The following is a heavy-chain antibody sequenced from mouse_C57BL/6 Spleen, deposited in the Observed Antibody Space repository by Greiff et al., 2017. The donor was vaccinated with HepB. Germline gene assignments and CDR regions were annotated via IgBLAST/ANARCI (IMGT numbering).Heavy chain of an antibody. CDR3: AREDDYYGSSYGY. V-gene: IGHV1-55*01. J-gene: IGHJ2*01. Sequence: QVQLQQPGAELVKPGASVKMSCKASGYTFTSYWITWVKQRPGQGLEWIGDIYPGSGSTNYNEKFKSKATLTVYTSSSTAYMQLSSLTSEDSAVYYCAREDDYYGSSYGYWGQGTTLTVSS. D-gene: IGHD1-1*01. CDR1: GYTFTSYW. CDR2: IYPGSGST.